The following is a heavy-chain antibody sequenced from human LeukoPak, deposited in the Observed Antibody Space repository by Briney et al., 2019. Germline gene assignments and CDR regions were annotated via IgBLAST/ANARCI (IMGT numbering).Heavy chain of an antibody. V-gene: IGHV5-51*01. CDR3: ARLGAPGIAAAGPHDY. Sequence: GESLKISCKGSGYSFTSYWIGWVRQMPGKGLEWMGIIYPGDSDTRYSPSFQGQVTISADKSISTAYLQWSSLKASDTAMYYCARLGAPGIAAAGPHDYWGQGTLVTVSS. J-gene: IGHJ4*02. CDR1: GYSFTSYW. D-gene: IGHD6-13*01. CDR2: IYPGDSDT.